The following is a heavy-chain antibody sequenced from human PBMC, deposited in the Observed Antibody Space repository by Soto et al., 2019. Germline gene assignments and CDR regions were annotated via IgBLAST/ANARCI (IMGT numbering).Heavy chain of an antibody. Sequence: EVQLVESGGVVVQPGGSLRLSCAASGFTFDDYTMHWVRQAPGKGLEWVSLISWDGGSTYYADSVKGRFTISRDNSKNSLYLQMNSLRTEATALYYCAKARERIVRVRTGGMDVCGQGNTFTVS. V-gene: IGHV3-43*01. J-gene: IGHJ6*02. CDR2: ISWDGGST. CDR3: AKARERIVRVRTGGMDV. D-gene: IGHD1-1*01. CDR1: GFTFDDYT.